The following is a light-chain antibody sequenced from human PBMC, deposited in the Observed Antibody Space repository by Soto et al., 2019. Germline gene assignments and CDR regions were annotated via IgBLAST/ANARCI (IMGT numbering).Light chain of an antibody. CDR2: GAS. CDR3: QQYGSSPPYT. CDR1: QSVSSSY. J-gene: IGKJ2*01. Sequence: EIGLTQSPGTLSLSPGERATLSCRASQSVSSSYLAWYQQKPGQAPSLLIYGASSRANGIPDRFSGSGYGTDFTLTISRLEPEDFAVYYCQQYGSSPPYTFGQGTKLEIK. V-gene: IGKV3-20*01.